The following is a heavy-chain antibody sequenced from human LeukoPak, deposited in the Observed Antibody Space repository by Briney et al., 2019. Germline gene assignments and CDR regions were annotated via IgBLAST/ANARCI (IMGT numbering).Heavy chain of an antibody. J-gene: IGHJ4*02. V-gene: IGHV3-21*06. CDR1: GFTFSSYG. Sequence: PGGSLRLSCAASGFTFSSYGMHWVRQAPGKGLEWVASISSSSSYIYHADSVKGRFTISRDNAKNSLYLQMNSLRAEDTVVYYCARGLTTAMGTAGYWGQGTLVTVSS. CDR2: ISSSSSYI. CDR3: ARGLTTAMGTAGY. D-gene: IGHD5-18*01.